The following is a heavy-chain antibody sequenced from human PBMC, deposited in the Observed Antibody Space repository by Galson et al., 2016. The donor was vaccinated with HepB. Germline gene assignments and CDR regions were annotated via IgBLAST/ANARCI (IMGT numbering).Heavy chain of an antibody. D-gene: IGHD6-6*01. CDR3: AREPPAARKDLDY. CDR2: INVGNGNT. CDR1: GYTFTSYT. J-gene: IGHJ2*01. Sequence: SVKVSCKASGYTFTSYTMHWVRQAPGQRLEWMGWINVGNGNTRISQKFRGRVTLTRDTSASTAYMELGSLRSEDTAVYYCAREPPAARKDLDYWGRGTPVTVSS. V-gene: IGHV1-3*01.